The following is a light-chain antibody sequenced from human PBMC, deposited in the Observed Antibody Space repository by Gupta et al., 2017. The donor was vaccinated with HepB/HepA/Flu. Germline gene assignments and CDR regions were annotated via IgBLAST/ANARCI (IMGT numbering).Light chain of an antibody. CDR3: QQYNSYFT. CDR1: QSISSW. CDR2: KAS. J-gene: IGKJ3*01. Sequence: DIQMTQSPSTLSASVGDRVTITCRASQSISSWLAWYQQKPGKAPNLLIYKASRLESGVPSRFSGSGSGTEFTLTISSLQPDDLATDYCQQYNSYFTFGPGTKVDIK. V-gene: IGKV1-5*03.